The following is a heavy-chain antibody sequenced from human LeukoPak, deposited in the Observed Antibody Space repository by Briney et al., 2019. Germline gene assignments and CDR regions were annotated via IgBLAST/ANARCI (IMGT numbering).Heavy chain of an antibody. D-gene: IGHD3-22*01. V-gene: IGHV3-21*06. CDR3: LRGDSRDF. CDR1: GFAFSTYT. J-gene: IGHJ4*02. CDR2: INSGGTTT. Sequence: GGSLRLSCAACGFAFSTYTMNWASQSPGKGLEWVASINSGGTTTHYADSVKGRFTISRDNAQNVLYLQMNGLRADDAAVYYCLRGDSRDFWGQGTLVTVSS.